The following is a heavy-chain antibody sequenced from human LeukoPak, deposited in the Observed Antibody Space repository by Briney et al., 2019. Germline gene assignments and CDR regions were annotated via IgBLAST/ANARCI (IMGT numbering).Heavy chain of an antibody. J-gene: IGHJ4*02. CDR1: GFTFSSYA. Sequence: GGSLRLSCAASGFTFSSYAMTWVRQAPGKGLERVSGISGSGGSTYHADSVKGRFTISRDNSKNTLYVQMNSLRAEDTAVYYCAKSDYYDSSGYYYGSDYWGQGTLVTVSS. CDR3: AKSDYYDSSGYYYGSDY. D-gene: IGHD3-22*01. CDR2: ISGSGGST. V-gene: IGHV3-23*01.